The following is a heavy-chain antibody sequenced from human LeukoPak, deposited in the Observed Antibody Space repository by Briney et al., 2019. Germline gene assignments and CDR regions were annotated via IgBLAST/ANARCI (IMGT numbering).Heavy chain of an antibody. Sequence: PSETLSLTCAVYGGSFSGSYWSWIRQSPGKGLEWIGEIIHSGSTTYNPPLKSRVTISIDTSKNQFSLKLSSVTAADTAVYYCARLVAYCAADCLEYWGQGTLVTVSS. D-gene: IGHD2-8*02. V-gene: IGHV4-34*12. CDR2: IIHSGST. CDR3: ARLVAYCAADCLEY. J-gene: IGHJ4*02. CDR1: GGSFSGSY.